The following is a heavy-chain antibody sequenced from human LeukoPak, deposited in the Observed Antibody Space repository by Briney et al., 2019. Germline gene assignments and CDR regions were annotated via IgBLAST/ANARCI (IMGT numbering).Heavy chain of an antibody. J-gene: IGHJ6*02. V-gene: IGHV4-39*07. CDR1: GGSISSSSYY. Sequence: SETLSLTCTVSGGSISSSSYYWGWIRQPPGKGLEWIGTIYYSGSTYYNPSLKSRVTISVDTSKNQFSLKLSSVTAADTAVYYCARDSRAFPITGTQFYYYYYGMDVWGQGTTVTVSS. CDR2: IYYSGST. D-gene: IGHD1/OR15-1a*01. CDR3: ARDSRAFPITGTQFYYYYYGMDV.